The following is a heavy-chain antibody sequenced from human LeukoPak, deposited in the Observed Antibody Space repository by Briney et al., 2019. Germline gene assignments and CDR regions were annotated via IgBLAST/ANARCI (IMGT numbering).Heavy chain of an antibody. CDR3: ARGLEYCSSTSCYYWFDP. D-gene: IGHD2-2*01. CDR1: GFTFSSYW. J-gene: IGHJ5*02. V-gene: IGHV3-7*01. CDR2: IKQDGSEK. Sequence: GGSLRLSCAASGFTFSSYWMSWVRQAPGKGLEWVANIKQDGSEKYYVDSVEGRFTISRDNAKNSLYLQMNSLRAEDTAVYYCARGLEYCSSTSCYYWFDPWGQGTLVTVSS.